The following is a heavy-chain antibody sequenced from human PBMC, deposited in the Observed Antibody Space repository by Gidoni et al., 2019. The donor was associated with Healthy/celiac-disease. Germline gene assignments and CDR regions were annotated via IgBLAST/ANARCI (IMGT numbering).Heavy chain of an antibody. CDR1: GGPFSRSA. CDR3: ASGGKVWFYGMDV. Sequence: VQLVQSGAEVKKPRSPVKVSCQASGGPFSRSAIRWVRQAPGQGLGLLGGFIPIFGTANYAQTFQGRVTITADESTSTAYMELSSLGSEDTAVYYCASGGKVWFYGMDVWGQGTTVTVSS. V-gene: IGHV1-69*01. D-gene: IGHD2-15*01. J-gene: IGHJ6*02. CDR2: FIPIFGTA.